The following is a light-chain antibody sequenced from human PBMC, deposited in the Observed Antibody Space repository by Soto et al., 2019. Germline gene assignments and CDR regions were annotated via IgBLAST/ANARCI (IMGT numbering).Light chain of an antibody. CDR2: GAS. Sequence: EIVMTQSPGTLSLSPGERATLSCRASQSVSSRLAWYQQKPGQAPRLLISGASSRATGIPDRFSGSGFGTDFTLTISRLEPEDFALYYRQHYAGGSRITFGQGTRLEIK. CDR1: QSVSSR. V-gene: IGKV3-20*01. J-gene: IGKJ5*01. CDR3: QHYAGGSRIT.